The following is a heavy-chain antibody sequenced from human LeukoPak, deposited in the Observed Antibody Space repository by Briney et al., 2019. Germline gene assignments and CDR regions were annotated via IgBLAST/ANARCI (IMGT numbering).Heavy chain of an antibody. D-gene: IGHD6-19*01. CDR3: ATAEGDGGGWRFGN. J-gene: IGHJ1*01. CDR1: GFTFDDYA. CDR2: ISWNSGSI. V-gene: IGHV3-9*01. Sequence: PGGSLRLSCAASGFTFDDYAMHWVRQAPGKGLEWVSGISWNSGSIGYADSVKGRFTISRDNALHTLYLQMNSLRAEDTAIYFCATAEGDGGGWRFGNWGQGTLVTVSS.